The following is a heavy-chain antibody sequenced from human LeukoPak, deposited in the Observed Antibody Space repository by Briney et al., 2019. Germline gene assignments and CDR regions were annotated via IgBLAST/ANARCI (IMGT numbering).Heavy chain of an antibody. CDR2: IYYSGST. CDR3: AKVTTGGSYYMDV. Sequence: SETLSLTCTVSGGSISNYYWSWIRQPPGKGLEWIGYIYYSGSTNYNPSLKSRVTISVDTSKNQFSLRLSSVAAADTAVYYCAKVTTGGSYYMDVWGKGTTVTVSS. CDR1: GGSISNYY. J-gene: IGHJ6*03. V-gene: IGHV4-59*08. D-gene: IGHD1-1*01.